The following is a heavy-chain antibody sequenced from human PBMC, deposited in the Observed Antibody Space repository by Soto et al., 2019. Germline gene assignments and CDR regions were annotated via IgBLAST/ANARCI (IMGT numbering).Heavy chain of an antibody. CDR3: ARGGGIVVVPAAIRNFDFDY. Sequence: QVQLVQSGAEVKKPGSSVKVSCKASGGTFSSYAISWVRQAPGQGLEWMGGIIPIFGTANYAQKFQGRVTITADESTSTAYMELSSLRSEDTAVYYCARGGGIVVVPAAIRNFDFDYWGQGTLVTVSS. J-gene: IGHJ4*02. CDR1: GGTFSSYA. D-gene: IGHD2-2*02. V-gene: IGHV1-69*01. CDR2: IIPIFGTA.